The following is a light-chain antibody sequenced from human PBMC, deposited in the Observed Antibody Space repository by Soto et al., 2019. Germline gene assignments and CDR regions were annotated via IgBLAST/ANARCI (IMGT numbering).Light chain of an antibody. CDR1: QSLLHSNGYNY. J-gene: IGKJ1*01. CDR3: MQAQQTPWT. Sequence: DIVMTQSPLSLPVTPGEPASISCRSSQSLLHSNGYNYLDWYLQKPGQSPQLLIYLGSSRASGVPDRFSGSGSGTDFTLKISRVEAEDVGVYYCMQAQQTPWTFGKGTKVEIK. V-gene: IGKV2-28*01. CDR2: LGS.